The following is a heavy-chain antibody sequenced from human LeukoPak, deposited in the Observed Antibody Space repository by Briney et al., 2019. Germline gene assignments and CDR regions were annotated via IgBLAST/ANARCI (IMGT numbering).Heavy chain of an antibody. Sequence: SVKVSCKASGGTFSSYAISWVRQAPGQGLEWMGGIIPIFGTANYAQKFQGRVTITADESTSTAYMELSSLRSEDTAVYYCARGIEMATTTSWFDPWGQGTLVTVSS. D-gene: IGHD5-24*01. V-gene: IGHV1-69*01. CDR3: ARGIEMATTTSWFDP. CDR2: IIPIFGTA. J-gene: IGHJ5*02. CDR1: GGTFSSYA.